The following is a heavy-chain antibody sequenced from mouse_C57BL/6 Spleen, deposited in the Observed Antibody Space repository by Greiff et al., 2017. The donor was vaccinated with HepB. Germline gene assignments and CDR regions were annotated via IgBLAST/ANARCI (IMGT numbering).Heavy chain of an antibody. CDR2: ISYSGST. Sequence: VQLQQSGPGMVKPSQSLSLTCTVTGYSITSGYDWHWIRHFPGNKLEWMGYISYSGSTNYNPSLKSRISITHDTSKNHFFLKLNSVTTEDTATYYCAYDGYYGYFDVWGTGTTVTVSS. V-gene: IGHV3-1*01. CDR1: GYSITSGYD. J-gene: IGHJ1*03. CDR3: AYDGYYGYFDV. D-gene: IGHD2-3*01.